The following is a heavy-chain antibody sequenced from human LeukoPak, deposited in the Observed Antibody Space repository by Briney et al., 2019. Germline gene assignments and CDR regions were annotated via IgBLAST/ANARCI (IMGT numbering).Heavy chain of an antibody. Sequence: SSETLSLTCAVYGGSFSGYYWSWIRQPPGKGLEWIGEINHSGSTNYNPSLKSRVTISVDTSKNQFSLKLSSVTAADTAVYYCARDSRYYDILTGYYEGDAFDIWGQGTMVTVSS. D-gene: IGHD3-9*01. CDR2: INHSGST. V-gene: IGHV4-34*01. CDR1: GGSFSGYY. J-gene: IGHJ3*02. CDR3: ARDSRYYDILTGYYEGDAFDI.